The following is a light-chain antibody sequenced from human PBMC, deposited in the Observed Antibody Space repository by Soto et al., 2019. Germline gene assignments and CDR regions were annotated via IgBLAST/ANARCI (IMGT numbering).Light chain of an antibody. CDR1: PSVTSN. CDR3: QQRSNWPGT. CDR2: DAS. J-gene: IGKJ5*01. Sequence: EILLTQTPATLSWSPGESATLSCRPSPSVTSNLAWYKQALGQAPRLLSYDASNRAAGIPARFSGSGSGTEFTLTISSLEPEDFAVYYCQQRSNWPGTFGQGTRLEIK. V-gene: IGKV3-11*01.